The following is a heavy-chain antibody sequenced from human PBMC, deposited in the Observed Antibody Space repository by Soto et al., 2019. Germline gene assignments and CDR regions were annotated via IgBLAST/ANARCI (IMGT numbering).Heavy chain of an antibody. D-gene: IGHD3-22*01. Sequence: PGGSLRLSCAASGFTFSSYSMNWVRQAPGKGLEWVSYISSSSSTIYYADSVKGRFTISRDNAKNSLYLQMNSLRDEDTAVYYCARERAYYDSSGYSTFDHWGQGTLVTVSS. V-gene: IGHV3-48*02. CDR1: GFTFSSYS. CDR3: ARERAYYDSSGYSTFDH. J-gene: IGHJ4*02. CDR2: ISSSSSTI.